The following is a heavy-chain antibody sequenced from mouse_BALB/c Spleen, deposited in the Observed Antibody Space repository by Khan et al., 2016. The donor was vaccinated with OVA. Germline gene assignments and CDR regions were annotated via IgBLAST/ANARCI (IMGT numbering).Heavy chain of an antibody. CDR2: IWAGGST. D-gene: IGHD1-3*01. CDR1: GFSLTSYG. V-gene: IGHV2-9*02. CDR3: ARLVDI. J-gene: IGHJ2*01. Sequence: VQLQESGPGLVAPSQSLSITCTVSGFSLTSYGVHWVRQPPGKGLEWLGVIWAGGSTNNNSAHMYSLSIRKDNSTSQVFLKMNSQQPDDTAMYNCARLVDIWGQGTTLTVAS.